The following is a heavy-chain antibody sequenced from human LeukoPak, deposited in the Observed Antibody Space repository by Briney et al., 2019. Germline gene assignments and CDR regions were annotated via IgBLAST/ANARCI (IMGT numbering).Heavy chain of an antibody. D-gene: IGHD3-10*01. CDR3: ARDGRLWFGEPGPFFDY. Sequence: GGSLRLSCAASGFTFSSYGMHWVRQAPGKGLEWVAVIWYDGSNKYYADSVKGRFTISRDNSKNTLYLQMNSLRAEDTAVYYCARDGRLWFGEPGPFFDYWGQGTLVTVSS. J-gene: IGHJ4*02. V-gene: IGHV3-33*08. CDR2: IWYDGSNK. CDR1: GFTFSSYG.